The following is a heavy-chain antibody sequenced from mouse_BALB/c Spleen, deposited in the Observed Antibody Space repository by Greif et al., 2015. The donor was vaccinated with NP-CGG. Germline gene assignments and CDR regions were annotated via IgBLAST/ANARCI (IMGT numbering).Heavy chain of an antibody. J-gene: IGHJ2*01. Sequence: EVQLVESGGDLVKPGGSLKLSCAASGFTFSSYGMSWVRQTPDKRLEWVATISSGGSYTYYPDSVKGRFTISRDNAKNTLYLQMSSLKSEDTAMYYCARRDWDKYYFDYWGQGTTLTVSS. CDR3: ARRDWDKYYFDY. CDR1: GFTFSSYG. CDR2: ISSGGSYT. V-gene: IGHV5-6*01. D-gene: IGHD4-1*01.